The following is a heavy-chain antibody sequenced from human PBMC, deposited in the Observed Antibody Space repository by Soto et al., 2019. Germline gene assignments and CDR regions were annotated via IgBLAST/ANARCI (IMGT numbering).Heavy chain of an antibody. CDR2: ISAYNGNT. D-gene: IGHD3-3*01. Sequence: VASVKVSCRASGYTFTSYGISWVRQAPGQGLEWMGWISAYNGNTNYAQKLQGRVTMTTDTSTSTAYMELRSLRSDDTAVYYCARDALRFLGYGMDVWGQGTTVTVSS. J-gene: IGHJ6*02. CDR3: ARDALRFLGYGMDV. CDR1: GYTFTSYG. V-gene: IGHV1-18*01.